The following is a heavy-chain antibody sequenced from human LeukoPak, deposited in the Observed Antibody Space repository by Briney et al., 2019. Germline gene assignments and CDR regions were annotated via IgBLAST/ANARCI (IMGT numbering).Heavy chain of an antibody. Sequence: GASVKVSCKASGYTFTSYGISWVRQAPGQGLEWMGWISAYNGNTNYAQKLQGRVTMTTDTSTSTAYMELRSLRSDDTAVYYCARAQYDSSGYYYYYYYMDVWGKGTTVTVSS. CDR1: GYTFTSYG. V-gene: IGHV1-18*01. CDR3: ARAQYDSSGYYYYYYYMDV. CDR2: ISAYNGNT. D-gene: IGHD3-22*01. J-gene: IGHJ6*03.